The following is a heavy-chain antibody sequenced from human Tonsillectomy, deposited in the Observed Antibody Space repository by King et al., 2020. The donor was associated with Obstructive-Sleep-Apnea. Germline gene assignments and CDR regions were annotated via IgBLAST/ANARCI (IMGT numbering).Heavy chain of an antibody. V-gene: IGHV3-9*01. D-gene: IGHD1-26*01. Sequence: VQLVESGGGLVQPGRSLRLSCAVSGFTFDDYAMHWVRQAPGKGLEWVSGGSWDSGTVAYADSVKGRFTISRDKAKNSLYLQMNSLRAEDTAFHYCAKTPTAIGGATSLNFDYWGQGTLVTVSS. CDR1: GFTFDDYA. CDR3: AKTPTAIGGATSLNFDY. CDR2: GSWDSGTV. J-gene: IGHJ4*02.